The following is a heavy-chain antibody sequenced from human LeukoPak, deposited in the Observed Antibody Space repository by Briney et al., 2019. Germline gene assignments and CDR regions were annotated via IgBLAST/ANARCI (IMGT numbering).Heavy chain of an antibody. CDR2: IKQEGTEK. J-gene: IGHJ4*02. CDR1: GFTFRNSW. V-gene: IGHV3-7*01. Sequence: GRSLRLSCAASGFTFRNSWMSWVRQAPGKGLEWVANIKQEGTEKNYVDSVKGRFTISRDNARNSLYLQMNSLRAEDTAVYYCARDGRGPLDWGQGTFVTVSS. D-gene: IGHD3-10*01. CDR3: ARDGRGPLD.